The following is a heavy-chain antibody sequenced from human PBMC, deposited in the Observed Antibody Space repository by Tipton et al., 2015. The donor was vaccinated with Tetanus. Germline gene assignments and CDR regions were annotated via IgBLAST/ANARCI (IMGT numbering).Heavy chain of an antibody. V-gene: IGHV5-51*01. CDR1: GYIFNNYW. D-gene: IGHD2-8*01. Sequence: MQLVQSGGEVKKPGESLKISCKGSGYIFNNYWIGWVRQKPGKGLEWMGIIYPGDSDTRYSPSFQGRVTISVDKSINTAYLQWSSLKASDTSMFYCARAHCTDGVCNFDFWGQGALVTAAS. CDR3: ARAHCTDGVCNFDF. CDR2: IYPGDSDT. J-gene: IGHJ4*02.